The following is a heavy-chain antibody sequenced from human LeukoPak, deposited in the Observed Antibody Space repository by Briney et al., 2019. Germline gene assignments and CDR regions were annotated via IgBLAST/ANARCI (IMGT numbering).Heavy chain of an antibody. CDR3: AKDRRYCGGDCSPDAFDI. D-gene: IGHD2-21*02. CDR1: GFTFSSYA. CDR2: ISGSGGST. J-gene: IGHJ3*02. Sequence: PGGSLRLSCAASGFTFSSYAMSWVRQAPGKGLEWVSAISGSGGSTYYADSVKGRFTISRDNSKNTLYLQMNSLRAEDTAVYYCAKDRRYCGGDCSPDAFDIWGQGTMVTVSS. V-gene: IGHV3-23*01.